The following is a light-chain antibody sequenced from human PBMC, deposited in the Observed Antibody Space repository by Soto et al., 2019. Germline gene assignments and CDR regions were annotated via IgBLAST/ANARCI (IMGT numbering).Light chain of an antibody. CDR1: SSDVGGNYH. CDR2: DVS. J-gene: IGLJ1*01. Sequence: QSVLTQPASVSGSPGQSLTISCTGTSSDVGGNYHVSWYQQHPGKAPKLMIYDVSNRPSGVSNRFFGSKSGNTASLTISGLQAEDEADYWCSSFTTSGSRYVFGTGTKVT. CDR3: SSFTTSGSRYV. V-gene: IGLV2-14*01.